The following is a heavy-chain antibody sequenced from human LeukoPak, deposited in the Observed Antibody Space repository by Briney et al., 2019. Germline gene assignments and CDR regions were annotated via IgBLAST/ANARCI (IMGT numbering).Heavy chain of an antibody. CDR2: IYASGST. V-gene: IGHV4-61*02. J-gene: IGHJ3*02. CDR1: GGSISTGGYY. D-gene: IGHD3-22*01. CDR3: ARAYYYDMRGTFDI. Sequence: SQTLPLTCTVSGGSISTGGYYWSWVRQHPGKGLEWIGRIYASGSTNYNPSLKSRVTMSVDTSKNQFSLKLSSVTAADTAVYYCARAYYYDMRGTFDIWGQGTMVTVSS.